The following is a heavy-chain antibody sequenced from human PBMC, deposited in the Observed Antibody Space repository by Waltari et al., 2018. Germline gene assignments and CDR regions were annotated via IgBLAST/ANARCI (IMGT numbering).Heavy chain of an antibody. J-gene: IGHJ4*02. V-gene: IGHV3-7*01. D-gene: IGHD1-1*01. CDR1: GFTLGNCW. CDR2: MNKDGSER. Sequence: EVQLVESGGGLAHPGGSLTLSCVGSGFTLGNCWMTWVRQAPGKGLEWVATMNKDGSERYYVDSVRGRFIISKDDAKNSLSLEMNILAVEDTAIYYCARDSPDKHWKFFGNDHWGQGTLVNVSP. CDR3: ARDSPDKHWKFFGNDH.